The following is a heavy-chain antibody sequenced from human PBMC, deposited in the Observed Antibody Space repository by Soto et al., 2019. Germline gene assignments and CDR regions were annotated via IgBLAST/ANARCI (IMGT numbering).Heavy chain of an antibody. V-gene: IGHV4-39*01. J-gene: IGHJ4*02. CDR3: ASHPWNWSYGDS. Sequence: SETLSLTCTVSGGSITSIEYYWAWIRQPPGKGLQFVGNIYYSGSPYSNPSLKSRLSMSVDTSKNQFSLTMKSVTAADTGVYYCASHPWNWSYGDSWGQGVLVTVSS. CDR1: GGSITSIEYY. D-gene: IGHD1-7*01. CDR2: IYYSGSP.